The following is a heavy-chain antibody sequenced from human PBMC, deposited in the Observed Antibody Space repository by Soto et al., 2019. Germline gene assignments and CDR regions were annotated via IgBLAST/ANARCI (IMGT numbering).Heavy chain of an antibody. J-gene: IGHJ5*02. CDR1: GYTFTNFD. CDR3: ARVPAPSNTMSAEFDP. D-gene: IGHD3-10*02. V-gene: IGHV1-8*01. CDR2: MSPNSENK. Sequence: ASVKVSCKTSGYTFTNFDVNWVRQAAGQGLEWMGWMSPNSENKGYAQKFQGRVTMTRDTSISTAYMELSRLRSDDTAVYYCARVPAPSNTMSAEFDPWGQGTLVTGLL.